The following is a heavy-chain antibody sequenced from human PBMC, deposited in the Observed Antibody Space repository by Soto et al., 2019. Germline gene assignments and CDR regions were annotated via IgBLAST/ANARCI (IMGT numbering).Heavy chain of an antibody. CDR2: ISSSSSTI. CDR3: ARGTHDYGDYGIYDY. CDR1: GFTFSSYS. V-gene: IGHV3-48*02. J-gene: IGHJ4*02. Sequence: GGSLRLSCAASGFTFSSYSMNWVRQAPGKGLEWVSYISSSSSTIYYADSVKGRFTISRDNAKNSLYLQMNSLRDEDTAVYYCARGTHDYGDYGIYDYWGQGTLVTVSS. D-gene: IGHD4-17*01.